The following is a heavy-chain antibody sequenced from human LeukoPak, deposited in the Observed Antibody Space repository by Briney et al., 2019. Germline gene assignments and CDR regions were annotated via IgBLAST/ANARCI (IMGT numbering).Heavy chain of an antibody. CDR3: ARDLDYYDSSGSGWFDP. Sequence: GASVTVSFTSSVYSFSMYGISWVRQAPGQGLELMGWISTYNGNTNYAQKFQGRVTMTTDTSTNTAYMELRSLRSGDTAVYYCARDLDYYDSSGSGWFDPWGQGTLVTVSS. V-gene: IGHV1-18*01. D-gene: IGHD3-22*01. J-gene: IGHJ5*02. CDR2: ISTYNGNT. CDR1: VYSFSMYG.